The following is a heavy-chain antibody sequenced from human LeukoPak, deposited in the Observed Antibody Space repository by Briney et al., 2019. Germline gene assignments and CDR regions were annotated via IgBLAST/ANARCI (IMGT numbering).Heavy chain of an antibody. J-gene: IGHJ4*02. CDR1: GFTFSSYS. CDR2: ISSSSTI. D-gene: IGHD6-19*01. Sequence: GGSLRLSCAASGFTFSSYSMNWVRQAPGKGLEWVSYISSSSTIYYADSVKGRFTISRDNAKNSLYLQMNSLRAEDTAVYYCARDFRSGWYYFDYWGQGTLVTVSS. CDR3: ARDFRSGWYYFDY. V-gene: IGHV3-48*01.